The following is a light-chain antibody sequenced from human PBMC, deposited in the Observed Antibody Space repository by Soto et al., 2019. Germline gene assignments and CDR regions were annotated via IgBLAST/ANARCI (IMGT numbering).Light chain of an antibody. CDR1: QSISSK. J-gene: IGKJ4*01. V-gene: IGKV3-15*01. CDR3: QEYNNWRPIT. CDR2: GAS. Sequence: MGRTQSPATLSVSPGERATLSCRASQSISSKLAWYQQKPGQAPRLLIYGASTRATGIPVRFSGSGSGTEFTLTITSLQSEDFAVYYCQEYNNWRPITFGGGTKVDIK.